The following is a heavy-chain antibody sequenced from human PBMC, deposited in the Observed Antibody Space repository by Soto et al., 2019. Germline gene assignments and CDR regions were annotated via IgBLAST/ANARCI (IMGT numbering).Heavy chain of an antibody. CDR3: AREANDAFDP. D-gene: IGHD1-1*01. CDR1: GFTFSSYE. Sequence: GGSLRLSCAASGFTFSSYEMNWVRQAPGKGLEWVSNISSSGNTIYYAYSVKGRFTLSRDNAKKSLYLQMNSLRAEYTALYYCAREANDAFDPWSQGTLVTVAS. CDR2: ISSSGNTI. V-gene: IGHV3-48*03. J-gene: IGHJ5*02.